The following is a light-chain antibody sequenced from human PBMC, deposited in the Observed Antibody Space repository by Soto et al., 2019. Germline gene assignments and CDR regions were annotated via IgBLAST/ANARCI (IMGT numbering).Light chain of an antibody. J-gene: IGLJ2*01. Sequence: QSALTQPRSVSGSPGQSVTISCTGTSFDVGGYNYVSWYQQHPGKAPKLMIYDVSERPSGVPDRFSGSKSGNTASLTISGLQAEDEADYYCCSYSGTYTVVFGGGTKLTVL. CDR2: DVS. CDR1: SFDVGGYNY. CDR3: CSYSGTYTVV. V-gene: IGLV2-11*01.